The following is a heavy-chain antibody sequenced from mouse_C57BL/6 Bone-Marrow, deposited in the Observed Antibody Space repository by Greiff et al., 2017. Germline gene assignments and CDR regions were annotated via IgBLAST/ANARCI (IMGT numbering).Heavy chain of an antibody. J-gene: IGHJ2*01. CDR1: GYTFTSYG. CDR2: IYPRSGNT. V-gene: IGHV1-81*01. Sequence: VQLQESGAELARPGASVKLSCKASGYTFTSYGISWVTQSTGQGLEWIGEIYPRSGNTYYNEKFKGKATLTADKSSSTAYMELRSLTSEDSAVYVCAREGITTVVALDYWGQGTTLTVSS. D-gene: IGHD1-1*01. CDR3: AREGITTVVALDY.